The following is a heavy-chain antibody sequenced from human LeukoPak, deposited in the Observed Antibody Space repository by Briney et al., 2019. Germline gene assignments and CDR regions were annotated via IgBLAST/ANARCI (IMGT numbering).Heavy chain of an antibody. J-gene: IGHJ3*01. V-gene: IGHV3-21*01. D-gene: IGHD3-16*01. CDR2: ISGSSTYI. CDR3: ARDFLHLGG. Sequence: GGSLRLSCVASGFIFSSYDMNWVRQAPGKGLEWVSSISGSSTYIHYADSVKGRFTISRDNVKNSLYLQMNSLRAEDTAVYYCARDFLHLGGWGQGTMVTVSS. CDR1: GFIFSSYD.